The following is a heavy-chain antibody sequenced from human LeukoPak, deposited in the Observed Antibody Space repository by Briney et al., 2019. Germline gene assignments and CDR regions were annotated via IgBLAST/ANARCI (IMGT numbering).Heavy chain of an antibody. V-gene: IGHV1-2*02. CDR3: AREFRVVMTAVLDY. J-gene: IGHJ4*02. CDR1: GYTFSDNY. D-gene: IGHD2-21*02. Sequence: ASVKVSCTASGYTFSDNYIHWVRPAPGQGLEWVGWIKPNTGATHYSKRFQGRVTMTRDTSVSTAYMELTSLRSDDTAVYFCAREFRVVMTAVLDYWGQGTLVIVSS. CDR2: IKPNTGAT.